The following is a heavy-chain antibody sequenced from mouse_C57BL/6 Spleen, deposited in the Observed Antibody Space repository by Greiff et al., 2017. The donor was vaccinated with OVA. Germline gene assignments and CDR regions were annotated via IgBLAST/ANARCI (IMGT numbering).Heavy chain of an antibody. CDR3: TPATVVAPY. Sequence: EVKLQQSGAELVRPGASVKLSCTASGFNIKDDYMHWVKQRPEQGLEWIGWIDPENGDTEYASKFQGKATITADTSANTAYLQLSSLTSEDTAVYYCTPATVVAPYWGQGTLVTVSA. CDR1: GFNIKDDY. J-gene: IGHJ3*01. V-gene: IGHV14-4*01. CDR2: IDPENGDT. D-gene: IGHD1-1*01.